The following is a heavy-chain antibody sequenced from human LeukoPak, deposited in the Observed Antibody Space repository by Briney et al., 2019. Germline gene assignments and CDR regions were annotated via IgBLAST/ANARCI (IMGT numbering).Heavy chain of an antibody. V-gene: IGHV1-3*01. J-gene: IGHJ4*02. Sequence: ASVNVSFNSSVYTFTTYGIHWVRHWPGQRLEWMGWRNAGNGNTKYSQKIKRRFTITRDTSASTAYMELSSMRSEDTAVYYCARSPMATGEIDYWGQGTLVTVSS. CDR2: RNAGNGNT. CDR3: ARSPMATGEIDY. CDR1: VYTFTTYG. D-gene: IGHD5-24*01.